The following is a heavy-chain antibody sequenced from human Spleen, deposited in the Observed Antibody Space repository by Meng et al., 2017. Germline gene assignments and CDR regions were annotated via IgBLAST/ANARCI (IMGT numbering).Heavy chain of an antibody. D-gene: IGHD6-13*01. Sequence: GGSLRLSCAASGFTFSSYGMHWVRQAPGKGLEWVAVIWYDGSNKYYADSVKGRFTISRDNSKNTLYLQMNSLRAEDTAVYYCARAARRYSSSWSDAFDIWGQGTMVTVSS. V-gene: IGHV3-33*01. CDR3: ARAARRYSSSWSDAFDI. CDR1: GFTFSSYG. CDR2: IWYDGSNK. J-gene: IGHJ3*02.